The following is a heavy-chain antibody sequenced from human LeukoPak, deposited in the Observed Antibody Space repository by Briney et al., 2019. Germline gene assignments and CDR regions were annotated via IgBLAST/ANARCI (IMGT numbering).Heavy chain of an antibody. J-gene: IGHJ4*02. CDR2: INPSSGGT. CDR1: GYTFTGYY. CDR3: ARDDRYYYDSSGYYSYFDY. V-gene: IGHV1-2*02. Sequence: ASVKVSCKASGYTFTGYYMHWVRQAPGQGLEWMGWINPSSGGTNYAQKFQGRVTMTRDTSISTAYMELSRLRSDDTAVYYCARDDRYYYDSSGYYSYFDYWGQGTLVTVSS. D-gene: IGHD3-22*01.